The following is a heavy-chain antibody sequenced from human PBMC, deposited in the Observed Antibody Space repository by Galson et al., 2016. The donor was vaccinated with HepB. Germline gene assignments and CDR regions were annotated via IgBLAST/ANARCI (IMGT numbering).Heavy chain of an antibody. CDR3: ARDNVAVAANLDY. Sequence: SETLSLTCTVSGTSISRGNWWTWVRHSPGNGLEWIGEVFHTGSINYNPSLESCVSISVDTSENQFSLTLNSVTAADTAVYYCARDNVAVAANLDYWGQGTQVTVSS. D-gene: IGHD2-15*01. CDR1: GTSISRGNW. J-gene: IGHJ4*02. V-gene: IGHV4-4*02. CDR2: VFHTGSI.